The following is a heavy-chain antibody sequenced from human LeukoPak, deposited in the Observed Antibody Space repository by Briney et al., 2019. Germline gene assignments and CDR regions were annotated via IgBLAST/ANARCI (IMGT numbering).Heavy chain of an antibody. CDR1: GYTLTELS. Sequence: ASVKVSCKVSGYTLTELSMHWVRQAPGKGLEWMGGFDPEDGETIYAQKFQGRVTMTRNTSISTAYMELSGLRSEDTAVYYCARGRARGFDYWGQGTLVTVSS. J-gene: IGHJ4*02. CDR3: ARGRARGFDY. CDR2: FDPEDGET. V-gene: IGHV1-24*01. D-gene: IGHD3-10*01.